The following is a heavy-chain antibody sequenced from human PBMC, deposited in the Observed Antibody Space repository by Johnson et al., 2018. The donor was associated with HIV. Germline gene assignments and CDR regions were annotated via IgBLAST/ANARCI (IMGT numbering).Heavy chain of an antibody. CDR2: IKQDGSEK. D-gene: IGHD2-2*01. V-gene: IGHV3-7*01. J-gene: IGHJ3*02. CDR1: GFTFSSYW. Sequence: ASGFTFSSYWMSWVRQAPGKGLEWVANIKQDGSEKYYVDSVKGRFTISRDNAKNSLYLQMNSLRAEDTAVYYCARVSNPQYCSSTSCSGWDGAFDIWGQGTMVTVSS. CDR3: ARVSNPQYCSSTSCSGWDGAFDI.